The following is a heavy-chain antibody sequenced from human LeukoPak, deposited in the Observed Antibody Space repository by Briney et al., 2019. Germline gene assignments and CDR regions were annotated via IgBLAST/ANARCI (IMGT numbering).Heavy chain of an antibody. CDR2: ISCWKSHK. J-gene: IGHJ4*03. D-gene: IGHD3-22*01. V-gene: IGHV3-30*07. CDR1: ILTLNSYV. CDR3: AKARVYGDSSGYFDY. Sequence: GVSLSLSCTASILTLNSYVVQWAPNAPGKGLEWVTYISCWKSHKYYADSVKPRFTISRDHYKNTLSPQMNCQRAEDTSVYFCAKARVYGDSSGYFDYWGQGTMVTVSS.